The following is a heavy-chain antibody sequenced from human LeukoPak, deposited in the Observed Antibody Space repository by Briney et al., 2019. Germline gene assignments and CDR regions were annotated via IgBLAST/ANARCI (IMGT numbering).Heavy chain of an antibody. J-gene: IGHJ4*02. CDR1: GFPFSGYW. V-gene: IGHV3-7*01. CDR2: INQDGTNQ. Sequence: PGGSLRLSXVASGFPFSGYWMDWVRQAPGKGMEWVANINQDGTNQYYAASVKGRFSISRDNAKNSLYLQMNSLRAEDTAVYYCSRSLDYLGQGALVTVSS. CDR3: SRSLDY.